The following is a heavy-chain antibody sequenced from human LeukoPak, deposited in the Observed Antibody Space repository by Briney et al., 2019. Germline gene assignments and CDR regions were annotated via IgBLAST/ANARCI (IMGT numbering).Heavy chain of an antibody. J-gene: IGHJ4*02. CDR2: ISSSGDTI. CDR3: ARSRGTGYSSSNAFDY. Sequence: PGGSLRLSCAASGFTFSQYPMNWVRQAPGKGLEWVSKISSSGDTIYYADSVKGRFTISRDNSKNTLYLQMNSLRAEDTAVYYCARSRGTGYSSSNAFDYWSQGTLVTVSS. D-gene: IGHD6-13*01. V-gene: IGHV3-48*01. CDR1: GFTFSQYP.